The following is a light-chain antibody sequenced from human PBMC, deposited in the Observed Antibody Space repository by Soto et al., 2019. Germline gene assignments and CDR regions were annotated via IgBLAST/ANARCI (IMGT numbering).Light chain of an antibody. CDR2: EVN. CDR3: SSYGGNNNLI. CDR1: SSDVGSYNY. J-gene: IGLJ2*01. V-gene: IGLV2-8*01. Sequence: QSVLTQPPSASGSPGQSVTISCTGTSSDVGSYNYVSWYQQYPGKAPKLMIYEVNKRPSGVPGRFSASKSDNTASLTVSGLQAEDEADYYCSSYGGNNNLIFGGGTKVTVL.